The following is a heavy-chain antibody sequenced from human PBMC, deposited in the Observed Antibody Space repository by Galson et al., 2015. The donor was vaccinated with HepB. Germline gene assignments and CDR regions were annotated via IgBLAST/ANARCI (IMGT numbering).Heavy chain of an antibody. Sequence: SVKVSCKASGGTFSSYAISWVRQAPGQGLEWMGRIIPILGIANYAQKFQGRVTITADKSTSTAYMELSSLRSEDTAVYYCARGGDGIVATLDYWGQGTLVTVSS. CDR2: IIPILGIA. V-gene: IGHV1-69*04. CDR1: GGTFSSYA. D-gene: IGHD5-12*01. CDR3: ARGGDGIVATLDY. J-gene: IGHJ4*02.